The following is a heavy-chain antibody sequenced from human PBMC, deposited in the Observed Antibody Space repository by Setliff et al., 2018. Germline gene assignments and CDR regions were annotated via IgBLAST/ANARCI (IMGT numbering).Heavy chain of an antibody. CDR1: GYPFTNYG. J-gene: IGHJ4*02. D-gene: IGHD2-2*01. CDR3: ARGPLDFAVVPVAAKFDS. CDR2: ISA. V-gene: IGHV1-18*01. Sequence: ASVKVSCKASGYPFTNYGINWVRQAPGQGLEWMGWISAYAQKFQGRVTMTADTPTSTAYMELRSLTSDDTAVYYCARGPLDFAVVPVAAKFDSWGQGTLVTVSS.